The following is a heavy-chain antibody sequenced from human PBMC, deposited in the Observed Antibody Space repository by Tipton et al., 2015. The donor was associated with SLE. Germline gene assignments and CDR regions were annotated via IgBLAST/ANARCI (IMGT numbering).Heavy chain of an antibody. CDR1: GLTFSTYW. Sequence: VQLVQSGAEVKKSGDSLKISCKASGLTFSTYWIGWVRQMPGKGLELVGMIYPRDSDTRYSPSFQGRVTISADRSMTSAYLQWSSLKASDTAMYYCASRCGTSSGFHWYFDLWGRGTLATVSS. D-gene: IGHD2-21*01. J-gene: IGHJ2*01. V-gene: IGHV5-51*03. CDR2: IYPRDSDT. CDR3: ASRCGTSSGFHWYFDL.